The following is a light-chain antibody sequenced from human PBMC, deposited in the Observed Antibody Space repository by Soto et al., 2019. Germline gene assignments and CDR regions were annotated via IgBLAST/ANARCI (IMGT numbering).Light chain of an antibody. CDR2: EVS. CDR1: SSDIGGYNY. V-gene: IGLV2-14*01. CDR3: SSYTRSSTLVV. J-gene: IGLJ2*01. Sequence: QSALTQPASVSGSPGQSVTLSCTGTSSDIGGYNYVSWYQQHPGKAPKLMIYEVSNRPSGVSNRFSGSKSGNTASLTISGLQAEDEADYYCSSYTRSSTLVVFGGGTKLTVL.